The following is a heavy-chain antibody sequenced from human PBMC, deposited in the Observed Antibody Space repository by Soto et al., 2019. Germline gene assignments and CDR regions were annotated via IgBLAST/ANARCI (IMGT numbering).Heavy chain of an antibody. V-gene: IGHV4-4*02. D-gene: IGHD6-19*01. CDR1: GDSVSSPYY. Sequence: QVQLLESGPGLVKSSGTLSLTCAVSGDSVSSPYYWCWVRQPPGKGLEWIGEVFHTGTTSYNPSLRSRVTISMDKSINQFSLDLSSVTAADTAVYYCARSAGWYAVHSWGPGTLVLVSS. J-gene: IGHJ4*02. CDR2: VFHTGTT. CDR3: ARSAGWYAVHS.